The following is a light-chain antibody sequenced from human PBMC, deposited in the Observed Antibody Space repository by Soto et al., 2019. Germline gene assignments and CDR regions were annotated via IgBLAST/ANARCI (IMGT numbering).Light chain of an antibody. CDR3: HQYANSCFT. CDR1: ENIDST. V-gene: IGKV1-5*03. CDR2: KAS. Sequence: DIQMTQSPATLSASVGDRVTITCRASENIDSTLAWYQKKPGKGPKPLIYKASTLASGVPSRFSGSGSGTHFTLTISSLQLDDAATYSCHQYANSCFTFGTGTTVDLK. J-gene: IGKJ3*01.